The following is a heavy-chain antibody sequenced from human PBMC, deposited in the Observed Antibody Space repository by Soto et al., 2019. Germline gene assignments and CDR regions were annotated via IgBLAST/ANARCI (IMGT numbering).Heavy chain of an antibody. CDR3: AREPSDGDDYADPRES. Sequence: EVQLVESGGGLVQPGGSLRLSCAASGFTFSDYSMNWVRQAPGKGLEWVSYINSDSSTIYLADSVRGRFTISRDNRENSLYLQMNSLRDDDTALYYCAREPSDGDDYADPRESWGQGTLVTVSS. V-gene: IGHV3-48*02. J-gene: IGHJ5*02. D-gene: IGHD4-17*01. CDR2: INSDSSTI. CDR1: GFTFSDYS.